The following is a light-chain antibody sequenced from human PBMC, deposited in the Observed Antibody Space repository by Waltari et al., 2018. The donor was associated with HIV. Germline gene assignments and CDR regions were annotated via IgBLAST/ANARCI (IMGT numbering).Light chain of an antibody. CDR1: RSLLSSSDNKNY. Sequence: DFVMTQSPHSLAVSLGERATFNCKSSRSLLSSSDNKNYLAWSQKKPGQPPKLLISSASNRESGVPYRFSGSGSGTDFTLTISSLQPEDVAVYYCQQYYGAPQTFGQGTKVEIK. J-gene: IGKJ2*01. CDR3: QQYYGAPQT. CDR2: SAS. V-gene: IGKV4-1*01.